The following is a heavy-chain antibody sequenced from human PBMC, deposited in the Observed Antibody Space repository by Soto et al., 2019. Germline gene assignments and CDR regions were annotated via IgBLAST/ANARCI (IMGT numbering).Heavy chain of an antibody. CDR2: ISYDGSNK. Sequence: LRLSCAASGFTFSSYGMHWVRQAPGKGLEWVAVISYDGSNKYYADSVKGRFTISRDNSKNTLYLQMNSLRAEDTAVYYCAKDKLSDYVWGSYRYTEGYYYYGMDVWGQGTTVTVSS. CDR3: AKDKLSDYVWGSYRYTEGYYYYGMDV. D-gene: IGHD3-16*02. J-gene: IGHJ6*02. CDR1: GFTFSSYG. V-gene: IGHV3-30*18.